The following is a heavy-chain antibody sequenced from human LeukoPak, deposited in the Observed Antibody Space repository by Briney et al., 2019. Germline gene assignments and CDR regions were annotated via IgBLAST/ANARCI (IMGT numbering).Heavy chain of an antibody. CDR3: ARGGDGDPPFDY. J-gene: IGHJ4*02. CDR2: INPNSGGT. D-gene: IGHD4-17*01. V-gene: IGHV1-2*02. Sequence: ASVKVSCKASGYTFTGYYMHWVRQAPGQGLEWMGWINPNSGGTNYAQKLQGRVTMTTDTSTSTAYMELRSLRSDDTAVYYCARGGDGDPPFDYWGQGTLVTVSS. CDR1: GYTFTGYY.